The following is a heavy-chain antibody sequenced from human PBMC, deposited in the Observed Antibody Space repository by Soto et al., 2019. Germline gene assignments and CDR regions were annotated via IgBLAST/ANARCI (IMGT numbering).Heavy chain of an antibody. V-gene: IGHV3-23*01. CDR3: AKGALRTTPVALFDY. CDR2: ISGSGGST. D-gene: IGHD6-19*01. J-gene: IGHJ4*02. Sequence: AGGSLRLSCAASGFTFSSYAMSWVRQAPGKGLEWVSAISGSGGSTYYADSVKGRFTISRDTSKNTLYLQMTRLRAEDTAVYYCAKGALRTTPVALFDYWGQGTLVTVSS. CDR1: GFTFSSYA.